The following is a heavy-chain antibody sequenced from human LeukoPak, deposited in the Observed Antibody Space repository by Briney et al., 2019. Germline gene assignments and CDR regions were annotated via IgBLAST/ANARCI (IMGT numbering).Heavy chain of an antibody. CDR3: ARAGYCSSTSCIRFDY. J-gene: IGHJ4*02. D-gene: IGHD2-2*01. CDR1: GGTFSSYA. V-gene: IGHV1-69*04. CDR2: IIPILGIA. Sequence: SVKVSCTASGGTFSSYAISWVRQAPGQGLEWMGRIIPILGIANYAQKFQGRVTITAGKSTSTAYMELSSLRSEDTAVYYCARAGYCSSTSCIRFDYWGQGTLVTVSS.